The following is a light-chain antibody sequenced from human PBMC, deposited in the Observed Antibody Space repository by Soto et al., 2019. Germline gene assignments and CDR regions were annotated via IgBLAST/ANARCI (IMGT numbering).Light chain of an antibody. Sequence: EIVMTQSPATLSVSPGERATLSCRASQSISRNLAWYQQKPGRAPRLLIYDTSTRATGIPARFSGSGSGTEFTLTISSLQSEDFAVYHCQQYNDWPPYTFGQGTKLEIK. CDR3: QQYNDWPPYT. CDR2: DTS. CDR1: QSISRN. J-gene: IGKJ2*01. V-gene: IGKV3-15*01.